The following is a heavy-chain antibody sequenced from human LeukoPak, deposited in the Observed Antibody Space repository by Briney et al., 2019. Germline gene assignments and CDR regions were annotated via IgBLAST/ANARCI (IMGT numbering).Heavy chain of an antibody. CDR1: GDSISSGAYY. J-gene: IGHJ4*02. V-gene: IGHV4-30-2*01. Sequence: PSETLSLTGTVSGDSISSGAYYWSWIRQPPGKGLEWIGYFYGSGSASYNPSLKSRVTISVDRSNNQFSLKMSSVTAAGTAVYYCVRDVSQRRHFDYWGQGTLVTVSA. CDR2: FYGSGSA. CDR3: VRDVSQRRHFDY. D-gene: IGHD1-1*01.